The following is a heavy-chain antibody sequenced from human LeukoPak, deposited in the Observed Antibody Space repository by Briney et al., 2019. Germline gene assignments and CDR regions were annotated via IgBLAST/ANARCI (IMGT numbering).Heavy chain of an antibody. CDR1: GGFFSGYY. V-gene: IGHV4-34*01. J-gene: IGHJ3*02. Sequence: PSETLSLTCAVYGGFFSGYYWTWIRQPPGKGLEWIGEISHSGGTNYNPSLKSRVTISVDTSKNQFSLKLSSVTAADTAVYYCARDPPGDNGAFDIRGQGTMVTVSS. D-gene: IGHD7-27*01. CDR2: ISHSGGT. CDR3: ARDPPGDNGAFDI.